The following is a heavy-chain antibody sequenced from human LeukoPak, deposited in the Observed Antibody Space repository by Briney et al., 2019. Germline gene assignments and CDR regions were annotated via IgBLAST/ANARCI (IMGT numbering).Heavy chain of an antibody. V-gene: IGHV3-20*04. D-gene: IGHD1-20*01. J-gene: IGHJ1*01. CDR3: ARDRNRGYNWHDGYFQH. Sequence: GGSLRLSCAASGFTFDDYGMNWVRQAPGKGLEWVSGINWDGGSKGYADSVKGRFTISRDNAKNSLYLQVNSLRAEDTALYYCARDRNRGYNWHDGYFQHWGQGTLVTVSS. CDR1: GFTFDDYG. CDR2: INWDGGSK.